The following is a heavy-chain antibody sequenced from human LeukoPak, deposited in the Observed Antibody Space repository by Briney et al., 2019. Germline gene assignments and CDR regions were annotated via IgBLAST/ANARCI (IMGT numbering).Heavy chain of an antibody. CDR1: GGSFSGYY. D-gene: IGHD1-26*01. J-gene: IGHJ4*02. CDR2: INHSGST. V-gene: IGHV4-34*01. CDR3: ARGRIVGATSPLVY. Sequence: SETLSLTCAVYGGSFSGYYWSWIRQPPGKGLEWIGEINHSGSTNYNPSLKSRVTISVDTSKNQFSLKLSSVTAADTAVYYCARGRIVGATSPLVYWGQGTLVTVSS.